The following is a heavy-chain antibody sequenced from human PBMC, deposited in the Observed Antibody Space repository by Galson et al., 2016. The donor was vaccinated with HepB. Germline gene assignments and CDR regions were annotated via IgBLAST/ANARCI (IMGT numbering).Heavy chain of an antibody. J-gene: IGHJ4*02. V-gene: IGHV3-7*03. CDR3: ARDAGYHQIDY. Sequence: SLRLSCAASGFMFSTYWMTWVRQAPGKGLEWVANINQDGSEKYPVDSVKGRFTISKDNGKNSLFLQLNSLRAEDTAVYYRARDAGYHQIDYWGQGTLVTVSS. CDR1: GFMFSTYW. D-gene: IGHD3-16*02. CDR2: INQDGSEK.